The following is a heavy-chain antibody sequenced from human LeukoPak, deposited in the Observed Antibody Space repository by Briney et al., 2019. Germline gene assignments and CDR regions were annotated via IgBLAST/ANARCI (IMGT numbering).Heavy chain of an antibody. D-gene: IGHD1-20*01. V-gene: IGHV4-59*01. CDR2: IYYSGST. J-gene: IGHJ4*02. CDR1: GGSISSYY. Sequence: SETLSLTCTVSGGSISSYYWSWIRQPPGKGLEWIGYIYYSGSTNYNPSLKSRVTISVDTSKNQFSLKLSSVTAANTAVYYCARSLTGTTSVRGGEFDYWGQGTLVTVSS. CDR3: ARSLTGTTSVRGGEFDY.